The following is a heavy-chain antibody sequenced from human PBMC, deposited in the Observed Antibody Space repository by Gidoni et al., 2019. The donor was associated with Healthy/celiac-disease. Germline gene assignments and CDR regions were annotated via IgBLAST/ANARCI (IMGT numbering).Heavy chain of an antibody. CDR2: ISSSNRTI. CDR1: GFTFSSYS. Sequence: EVQLVESGGGLVQPGGSLRLSCAASGFTFSSYSMNWVRQAPGKGLEWVSYISSSNRTIYYADSVKGRFTISRDNAKNSLYLQMNSLRDEDTAVYYCARGEGRQLGEYFDYWGQGTLVTVSS. J-gene: IGHJ4*02. V-gene: IGHV3-48*02. D-gene: IGHD3-10*01. CDR3: ARGEGRQLGEYFDY.